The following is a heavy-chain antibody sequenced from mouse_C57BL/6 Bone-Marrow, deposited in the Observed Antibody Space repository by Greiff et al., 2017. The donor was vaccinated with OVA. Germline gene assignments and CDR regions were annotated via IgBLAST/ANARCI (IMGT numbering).Heavy chain of an antibody. Sequence: QVTLKVSGPGILQSSQTLSLTCSFSGFSLSTSGMGVSWIRQPSGKGLEWLAHIYWDDDKRYNPSLKSRLPISKDTSSNQVFLKITSVDTADTATYYCARNYDYDVGAWFAYWGQGTRVTVSA. V-gene: IGHV8-12*01. D-gene: IGHD2-4*01. CDR2: IYWDDDK. CDR3: ARNYDYDVGAWFAY. J-gene: IGHJ3*01. CDR1: GFSLSTSGMG.